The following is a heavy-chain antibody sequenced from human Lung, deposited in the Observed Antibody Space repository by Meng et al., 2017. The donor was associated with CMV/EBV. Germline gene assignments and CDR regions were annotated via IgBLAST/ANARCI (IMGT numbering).Heavy chain of an antibody. J-gene: IGHJ4*02. V-gene: IGHV4-59*01. CDR1: GGSISSSY. Sequence: SETXSLXCTVSGGSISSSYWSWIRQPPGKGLEWIGYISYTGSTNYNPSLKSRVTISLDTSKNQFSMRLNSVTAAATALYYCARDGTGFYFDYWGQGTMVTVSS. CDR2: ISYTGST. CDR3: ARDGTGFYFDY. D-gene: IGHD3/OR15-3a*01.